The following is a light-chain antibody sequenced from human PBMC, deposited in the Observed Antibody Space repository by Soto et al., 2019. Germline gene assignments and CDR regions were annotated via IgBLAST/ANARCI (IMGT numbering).Light chain of an antibody. CDR2: AAS. J-gene: IGKJ1*01. V-gene: IGKV1-39*01. CDR1: QGISTY. Sequence: DIQMTQSPSSLSASVGDRVTITCRASQGISTYLNWYQQKPGKAPKLLIYAASSLQSGVPSRFSGSGSGTEFTLTISSRQPDDVATSYCNNENKSRTVAQGTK. CDR3: NNENKSRT.